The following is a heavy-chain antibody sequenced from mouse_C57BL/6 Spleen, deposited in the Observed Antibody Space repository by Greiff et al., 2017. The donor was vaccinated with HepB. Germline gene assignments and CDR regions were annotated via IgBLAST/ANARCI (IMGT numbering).Heavy chain of an antibody. D-gene: IGHD4-1*01. V-gene: IGHV1-22*01. CDR2: INPNNGGT. CDR1: GYTFTDYN. Sequence: DVQLQESGPELVKPGASVKMSCKASGYTFTDYNMHWVKQSHGKSLEWIGYINPNNGGTSYNQKFKGKATLTVNKSSSTAYMELRSLTSEDSAVYYCARRSPNWAPYAMDYWGQGTSVTVSS. J-gene: IGHJ4*01. CDR3: ARRSPNWAPYAMDY.